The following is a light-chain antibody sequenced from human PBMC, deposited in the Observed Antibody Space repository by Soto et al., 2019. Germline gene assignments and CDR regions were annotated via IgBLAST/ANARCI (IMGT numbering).Light chain of an antibody. CDR3: EQYNNVPLT. Sequence: KVITQSPANLSFSPGERATLSCRASQSVSSNLAWYQQQPGQAPRLLIYGASTRATGIPARFSGSGSGTEFTLTISILQYEDFAVYYCEQYNNVPLTFGGGTKV. CDR2: GAS. CDR1: QSVSSN. J-gene: IGKJ4*01. V-gene: IGKV3-15*01.